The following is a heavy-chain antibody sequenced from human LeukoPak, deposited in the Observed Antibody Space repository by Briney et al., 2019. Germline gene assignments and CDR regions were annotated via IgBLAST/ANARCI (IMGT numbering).Heavy chain of an antibody. J-gene: IGHJ4*02. Sequence: ASVKVSCKASGYTFTSYYMHWVRQDPGQGLEWMGWMNPNSGNTGYAQKFQGRVTMTRNTSISTAYMELSSLRSEDTAVYYCATVTTRDYWGQGTLVTVSS. CDR1: GYTFTSYY. CDR2: MNPNSGNT. V-gene: IGHV1-8*02. D-gene: IGHD4-17*01. CDR3: ATVTTRDY.